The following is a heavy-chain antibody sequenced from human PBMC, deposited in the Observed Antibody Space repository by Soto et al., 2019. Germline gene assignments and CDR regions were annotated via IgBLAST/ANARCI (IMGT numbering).Heavy chain of an antibody. J-gene: IGHJ4*02. CDR2: ISSTSNTI. D-gene: IGHD2-15*01. Sequence: EVQLVESGGGLVQPGGSLRLSRAASGFTFSSYSMTWVRQAPGKGLEWVSYISSTSNTIYYADSVKGRFTISRDTAKNSLYLHMNSLSAEDTAVYYCARDRGCSGGICYRDLDYWGQGTLVTVSS. V-gene: IGHV3-48*01. CDR1: GFTFSSYS. CDR3: ARDRGCSGGICYRDLDY.